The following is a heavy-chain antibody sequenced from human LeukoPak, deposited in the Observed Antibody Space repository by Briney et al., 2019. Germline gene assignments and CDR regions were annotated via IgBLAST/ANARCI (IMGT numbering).Heavy chain of an antibody. CDR2: ISSSGSTI. D-gene: IGHD4-17*01. CDR3: ARDRLHYGEYEKTFDY. CDR1: GFTFSSYE. Sequence: GGSLRLSCAASGFTFSSYEMNWVRQAPGKGLEWVSYISSSGSTIYYADSVKGRFTISRDNAKNSLYLQMNSLGAEDTAVYYCARDRLHYGEYEKTFDYWGQGTLVSVSS. V-gene: IGHV3-48*03. J-gene: IGHJ4*02.